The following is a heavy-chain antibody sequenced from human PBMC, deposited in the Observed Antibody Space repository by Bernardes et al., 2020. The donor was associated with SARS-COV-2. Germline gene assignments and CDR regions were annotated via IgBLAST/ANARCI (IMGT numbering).Heavy chain of an antibody. V-gene: IGHV1-18*01. CDR3: ARDQGYGGIDY. Sequence: ASVKVSCKASGYTFSSFSISWVRQAPGQGLEWMGWVSADSGNTNYAQSLQARVIMTTDTTRSTGYMELRDLTSDDTAVYYCARDQGYGGIDYWDQGTLVTVSS. J-gene: IGHJ4*02. CDR1: GYTFSSFS. D-gene: IGHD3-16*01. CDR2: VSADSGNT.